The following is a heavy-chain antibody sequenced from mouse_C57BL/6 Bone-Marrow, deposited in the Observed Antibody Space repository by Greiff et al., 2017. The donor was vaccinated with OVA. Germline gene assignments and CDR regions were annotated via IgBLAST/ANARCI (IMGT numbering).Heavy chain of an antibody. J-gene: IGHJ2*01. CDR2: IYPRSGNT. CDR1: GYTFTSYG. D-gene: IGHD2-5*01. Sequence: VQLQQSGAELARPGASVKLSCKASGYTFTSYGISWVKQRPGQGLEWIGEIYPRSGNTYYNEKFKGKATLTADKSSSTAYMALRSLTSEDSAVYFCARRRGYSNYYFDYWGQGTTLTVSS. V-gene: IGHV1-81*01. CDR3: ARRRGYSNYYFDY.